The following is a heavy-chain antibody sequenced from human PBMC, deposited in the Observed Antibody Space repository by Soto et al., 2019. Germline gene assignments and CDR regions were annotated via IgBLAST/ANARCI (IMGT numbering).Heavy chain of an antibody. CDR3: ARDGGYHYYGMDV. D-gene: IGHD3-3*01. CDR1: GFTVSSNY. CDR2: IYSGGST. V-gene: IGHV3-53*01. Sequence: GGSLRLSCAASGFTVSSNYMSWVRQAPGEGLEWVSVIYSGGSTYYAGSVKGRFTITRDNSKNTLDLQMDSLRAEDTAVYYCARDGGYHYYGMDVWGQGTTVTVSS. J-gene: IGHJ6*02.